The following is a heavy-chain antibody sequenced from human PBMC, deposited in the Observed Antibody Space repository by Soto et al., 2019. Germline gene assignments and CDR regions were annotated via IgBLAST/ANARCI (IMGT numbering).Heavy chain of an antibody. J-gene: IGHJ6*02. CDR3: AKTRGYEPYYYGLDV. Sequence: LRLSCAASGFTFTNYAMHWVRQAPGKGLEWVSIISYDGSNKYYADSVKGRFTISRDNSKNTLYLQMNSLRAEDTAVYYCAKTRGYEPYYYGLDVWGQETMVTVSS. CDR1: GFTFTNYA. D-gene: IGHD5-12*01. CDR2: ISYDGSNK. V-gene: IGHV3-30*18.